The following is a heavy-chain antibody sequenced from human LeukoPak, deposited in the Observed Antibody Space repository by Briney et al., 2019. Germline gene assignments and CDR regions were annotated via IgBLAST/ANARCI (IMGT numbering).Heavy chain of an antibody. J-gene: IGHJ6*04. D-gene: IGHD6-19*01. Sequence: ASVKVSCKASGGTFSSYAISWVRQAPGQGLEWMGGIIPIFGTANYAQKFQGRVTITADESTCTAYMELSSLRSEDTAVYYCARGKAVADYYYYYGMDVWGKGTTVTVSS. CDR3: ARGKAVADYYYYYGMDV. V-gene: IGHV1-69*01. CDR1: GGTFSSYA. CDR2: IIPIFGTA.